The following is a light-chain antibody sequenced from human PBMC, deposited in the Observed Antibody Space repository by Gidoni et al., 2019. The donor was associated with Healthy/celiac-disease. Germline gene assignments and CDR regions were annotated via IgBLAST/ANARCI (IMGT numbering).Light chain of an antibody. CDR2: GAS. CDR1: QSVSSN. CDR3: QQCNNWPYT. V-gene: IGKV3-15*01. J-gene: IGKJ2*01. Sequence: EIAMTQSPATLSVSPGERATLSCRASQSVSSNLAWYQQKPGQAPRLLIYGASTRATGIPARFSGSGSGTEFTLTISSLQSEDFAVYYCQQCNNWPYTFGQGTKLEIK.